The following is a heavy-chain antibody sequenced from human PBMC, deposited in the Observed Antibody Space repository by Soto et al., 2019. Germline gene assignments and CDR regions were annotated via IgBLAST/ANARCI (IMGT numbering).Heavy chain of an antibody. CDR2: INSDGSRT. J-gene: IGHJ4*02. Sequence: PGGSLRLSCAASGFTFTDYWTHWVRQAPGKGLVWVSRINSDGSRTSYADSVTGRFTISSDNAKNTLYLQMNSLRVEDKALYYCARQTHRGLYFEYWGQGTLVTVSS. V-gene: IGHV3-74*01. CDR1: GFTFTDYW. D-gene: IGHD3-10*01. CDR3: ARQTHRGLYFEY.